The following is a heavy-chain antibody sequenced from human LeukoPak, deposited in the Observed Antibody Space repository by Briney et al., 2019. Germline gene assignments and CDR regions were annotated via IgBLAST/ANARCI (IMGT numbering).Heavy chain of an antibody. CDR3: ASVPPPRGYTYYYYGMDV. CDR2: IIPIFGTA. Sequence: GASVKVSCKASGGTFSSYAIGWVRQAPGQGLEWMGGIIPIFGTANYAQKFQGRVTITADESTNTAYMELSSLRSEDTAVYYCASVPPPRGYTYYYYGMDVWGQGTTVTVSS. D-gene: IGHD2-2*02. V-gene: IGHV1-69*13. J-gene: IGHJ6*02. CDR1: GGTFSSYA.